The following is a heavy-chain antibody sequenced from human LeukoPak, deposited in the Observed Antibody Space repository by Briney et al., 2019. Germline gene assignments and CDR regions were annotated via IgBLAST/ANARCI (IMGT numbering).Heavy chain of an antibody. CDR3: ARESETSGWYDY. V-gene: IGHV3-43*02. CDR2: ISGDGGST. J-gene: IGHJ4*02. Sequence: GGSLRLSCAAPGFIFDNYAIHWVRQAPGKGLEWVSLISGDGGSTFYADSVRGRFTISRDNTRESLSLQMSSLRSEDTALYYCARESETSGWYDYWGQGTLVTVSS. D-gene: IGHD6-19*01. CDR1: GFIFDNYA.